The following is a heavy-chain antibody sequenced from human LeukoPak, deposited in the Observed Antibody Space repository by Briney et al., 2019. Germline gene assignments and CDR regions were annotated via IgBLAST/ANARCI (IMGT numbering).Heavy chain of an antibody. Sequence: GGSLRLSCAVSGFTLSHFMMIWIRQDPGEGLEWVANMWSDGGAAFYADSVKGRFTISRDNAKNSLYLQMSSLRAEDTAVYFCARDNKFVLDYWGQGTLVTVSS. CDR3: ARDNKFVLDY. CDR2: MWSDGGAA. D-gene: IGHD2/OR15-2a*01. V-gene: IGHV3-7*01. J-gene: IGHJ4*02. CDR1: GFTLSHFM.